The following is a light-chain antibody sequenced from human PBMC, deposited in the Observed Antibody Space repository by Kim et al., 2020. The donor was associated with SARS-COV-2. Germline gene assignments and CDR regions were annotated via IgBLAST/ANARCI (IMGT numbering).Light chain of an antibody. CDR1: SSDIGSYKF. CDR2: DVS. V-gene: IGLV2-11*01. CDR3: CAYAGKYNWL. Sequence: QSALTQPRSVSGSPGQSVTISCSGTSSDIGSYKFVSWYQQYPGKAPKLIIYDVSGRPSGVPDRFSGYKSDNTAFITISGLQAEDEAYFYCCAYAGKYNWLFGGGDQLTVL. J-gene: IGLJ3*02.